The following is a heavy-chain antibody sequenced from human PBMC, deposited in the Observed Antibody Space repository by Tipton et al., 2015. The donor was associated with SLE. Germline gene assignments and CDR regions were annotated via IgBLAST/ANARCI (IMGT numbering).Heavy chain of an antibody. V-gene: IGHV3-30*03. D-gene: IGHD2-8*01. CDR3: ARDPMLDY. Sequence: RSLRLSCAVYGGSFSGYYWSWIRQTPGKGLEWVALISLDGSNKYYADSVKGRFTISRDDSKNTLYLQMNSLSVEDTALYYCARDPMLDYWGPGTLVTVSS. J-gene: IGHJ4*02. CDR1: GGSFSGYY. CDR2: ISLDGSNK.